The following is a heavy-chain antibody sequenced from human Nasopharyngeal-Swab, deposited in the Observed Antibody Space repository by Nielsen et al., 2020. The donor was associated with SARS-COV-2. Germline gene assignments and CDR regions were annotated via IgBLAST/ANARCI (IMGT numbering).Heavy chain of an antibody. V-gene: IGHV3-30*18. CDR1: GFTFSSYG. D-gene: IGHD6-6*01. Sequence: GSLRLSCAASGFTFSSYGMHWVRQAPGKGLEWVAVISYDGSNKYYADSVKGRFTISRDNSKNTLYLQMNSLRAEDTAVYYCAKDRRIAARSYYYGMDVWGQGTTVTVSS. J-gene: IGHJ6*02. CDR2: ISYDGSNK. CDR3: AKDRRIAARSYYYGMDV.